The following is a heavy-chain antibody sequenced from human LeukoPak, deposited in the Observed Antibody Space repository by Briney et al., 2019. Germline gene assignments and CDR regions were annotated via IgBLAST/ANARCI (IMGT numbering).Heavy chain of an antibody. Sequence: GGSLTLSCAASGFTFSSFGMHWVRQAPGKGLEWVAVISYDGSNKNYTDSVKGRFTISRDNCEKTLYLQMNSLRAQDTAVYYCAKAAQQYYDFWSGYYYYYYGMDGWVQGATVTDSS. CDR3: AKAAQQYYDFWSGYYYYYYGMDG. J-gene: IGHJ6*01. V-gene: IGHV3-30*18. D-gene: IGHD3-3*01. CDR1: GFTFSSFG. CDR2: ISYDGSNK.